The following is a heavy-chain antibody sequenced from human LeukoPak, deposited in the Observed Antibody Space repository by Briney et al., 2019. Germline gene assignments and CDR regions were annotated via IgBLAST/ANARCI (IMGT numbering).Heavy chain of an antibody. Sequence: GGSLSLSCAASGFSFINYGMHWVRQATGKGLEWVSSISYDENNGYYADSEKARFHISRENYKNTLYLQMNSLRADDTAVYYCAKDATAAGTWYFDYWGQGTLVTVSS. D-gene: IGHD6-13*01. J-gene: IGHJ4*02. CDR1: GFSFINYG. V-gene: IGHV3-30*18. CDR3: AKDATAAGTWYFDY. CDR2: ISYDENNG.